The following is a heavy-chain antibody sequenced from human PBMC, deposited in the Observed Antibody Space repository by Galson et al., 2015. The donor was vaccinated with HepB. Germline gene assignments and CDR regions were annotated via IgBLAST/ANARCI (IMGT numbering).Heavy chain of an antibody. D-gene: IGHD6-13*01. CDR3: ARDGYSSSWYYRWFDP. J-gene: IGHJ5*02. Sequence: LRLSCAASGFTVSSNYMSWVRQAPGKGLEWVSVIYSGGSTYYADSVKGRFTISRDNSKNTLYLQMNSLRAEDTAVYYCARDGYSSSWYYRWFDPWGQGTLVTVSS. CDR1: GFTVSSNY. CDR2: IYSGGST. V-gene: IGHV3-66*01.